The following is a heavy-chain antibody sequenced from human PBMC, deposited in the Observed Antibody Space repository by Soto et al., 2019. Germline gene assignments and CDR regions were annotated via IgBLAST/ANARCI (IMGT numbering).Heavy chain of an antibody. J-gene: IGHJ4*02. Sequence: QVQLVESGGGVVQPGRSLRLSCAASGLRFTSYSMHWVRQAPGKGLEWVAVISYDGNNAYYADSVKGRFTVSRDNSKNTLYLQMNSLTSADTAVYYCASKFGEYPWDDWGQGTLVTVSS. CDR2: ISYDGNNA. CDR3: ASKFGEYPWDD. CDR1: GLRFTSYS. V-gene: IGHV3-30-3*01. D-gene: IGHD3-10*01.